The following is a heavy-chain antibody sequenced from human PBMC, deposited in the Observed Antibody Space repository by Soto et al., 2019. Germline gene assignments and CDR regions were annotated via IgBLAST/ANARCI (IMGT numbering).Heavy chain of an antibody. D-gene: IGHD6-13*01. J-gene: IGHJ6*02. CDR3: ARDEVIAAAGSDYYYGMDV. V-gene: IGHV1-69*01. CDR1: GGTFSSYA. CDR2: IIPIFGTA. Sequence: QVQLVQSGAEVKKPGSSVKVSCKASGGTFSSYAISWVRQAPGQGLEWMGGIIPIFGTANYAQKFQGRVTITADESTSTAYRELSSLRSEDTAVYYCARDEVIAAAGSDYYYGMDVWGQGTTVTVSS.